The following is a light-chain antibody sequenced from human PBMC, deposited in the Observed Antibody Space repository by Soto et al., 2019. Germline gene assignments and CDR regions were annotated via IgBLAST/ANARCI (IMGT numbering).Light chain of an antibody. CDR2: GAS. CDR1: QSVSSN. CDR3: QQYNNWPPYT. J-gene: IGKJ2*01. V-gene: IGKV3-15*01. Sequence: EIVMTQSPATLSVSPGERATLSCRASQSVSSNLAWYQQTPGQAPRLLIYGASTRATGIPARFSGSWSGTEFTLTISSLQSEDFAVYYCQQYNNWPPYTVGQGTKLEIK.